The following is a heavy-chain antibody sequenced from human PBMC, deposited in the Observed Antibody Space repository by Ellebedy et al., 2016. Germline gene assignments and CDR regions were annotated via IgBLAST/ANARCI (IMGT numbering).Heavy chain of an antibody. CDR3: ARGWQQLVWDNWFDP. Sequence: SETLSLTCSVSGGSISPHYWSWIRQPPGKGLEWIGYIYYSGSTNYNPSLKSRVTISVDTSKNQFSLKLISVTAADTAVYYCARGWQQLVWDNWFDPWGQGTLVTVSS. D-gene: IGHD6-13*01. CDR1: GGSISPHY. V-gene: IGHV4-59*11. J-gene: IGHJ5*02. CDR2: IYYSGST.